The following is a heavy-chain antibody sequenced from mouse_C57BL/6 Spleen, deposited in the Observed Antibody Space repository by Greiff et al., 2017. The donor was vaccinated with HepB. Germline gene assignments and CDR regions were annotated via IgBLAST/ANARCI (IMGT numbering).Heavy chain of an antibody. Sequence: VQLQQSGPGLVQPSQSLSITCTVSGFSLTSYGVHWVRQSPGKGLEWLGVIWSGGSTDYNAAFISRLSISKDNSKVQVFFKMNSLQADDTAIYYCARKEGDYVNPLYAMDYWGQGTSVTVSS. V-gene: IGHV2-2*01. CDR1: GFSLTSYG. D-gene: IGHD1-1*02. J-gene: IGHJ4*01. CDR2: IWSGGST. CDR3: ARKEGDYVNPLYAMDY.